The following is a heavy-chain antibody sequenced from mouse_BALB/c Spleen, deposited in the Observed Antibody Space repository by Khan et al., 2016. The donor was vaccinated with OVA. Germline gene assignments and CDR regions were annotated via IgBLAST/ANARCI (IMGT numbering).Heavy chain of an antibody. CDR1: GYTFTSYW. D-gene: IGHD2-10*02. CDR3: ARRGVLCHFDH. Sequence: VQLQESGAELARPGASVKLSCKTSGYTFTSYWIHWVKQRPGQGLEWIACIYPGTDYSYYNQKFKDKATLTADKSSSTAYMQLSSLKSEDSEVYFCARRGVLCHFDHWGQGTTLTVSS. J-gene: IGHJ2*01. CDR2: IYPGTDYS. V-gene: IGHV1-7*01.